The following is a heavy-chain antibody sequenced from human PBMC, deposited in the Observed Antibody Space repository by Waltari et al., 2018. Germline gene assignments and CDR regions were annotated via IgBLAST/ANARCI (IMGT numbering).Heavy chain of an antibody. CDR3: TRGDYGGSDF. Sequence: QVQLVQSGAEVKKPGSSVKVSCKASGGTFSSYAISWVRQAPGQGLEWMGIINISGGSTTYAQSFQGRVTMTRDRSTSTVYMELSSLRSEDTAVYYCTRGDYGGSDFWGQGTLVTVSS. V-gene: IGHV1-46*01. CDR1: GGTFSSYA. J-gene: IGHJ4*02. CDR2: INISGGST. D-gene: IGHD4-17*01.